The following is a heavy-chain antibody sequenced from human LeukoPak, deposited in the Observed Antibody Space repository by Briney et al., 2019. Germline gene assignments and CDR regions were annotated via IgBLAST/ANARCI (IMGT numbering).Heavy chain of an antibody. Sequence: GGSLRLSCAASGFTFSSYSMNWVRQAPGKGLEWASYISSSGRTTYYADSLKGRFTISRDNAKNSLYLQMNSLRAEDTAVYYCARVLGAPIPAAAIDYWGQGTLVTVSS. CDR1: GFTFSSYS. CDR2: ISSSGRTT. V-gene: IGHV3-48*04. CDR3: ARVLGAPIPAAAIDY. D-gene: IGHD2-2*01. J-gene: IGHJ4*02.